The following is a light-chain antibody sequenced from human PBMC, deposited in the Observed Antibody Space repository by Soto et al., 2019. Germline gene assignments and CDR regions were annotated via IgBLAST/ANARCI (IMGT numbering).Light chain of an antibody. CDR3: HQYGGSPGT. V-gene: IGKV3-20*01. J-gene: IGKJ1*01. CDR1: QSVSSNY. CDR2: DAS. Sequence: EIVLTQSPGTLSLSPGERATISCRASQSVSSNYLAWYQQRPGQAPRLLIYDASSRATGVPDRFSGSGSGTDFTLTISRLEPEDFAAYYCHQYGGSPGTLGQGTKVEIK.